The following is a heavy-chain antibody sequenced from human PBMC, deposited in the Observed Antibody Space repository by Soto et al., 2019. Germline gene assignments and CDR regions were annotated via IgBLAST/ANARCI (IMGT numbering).Heavy chain of an antibody. CDR3: VKDRYVDY. J-gene: IGHJ4*02. V-gene: IGHV3-64D*06. CDR2: ISSNGVST. Sequence: AGGSLRLSCSVFGFTFSSYAMHWVRQAPGKGLQYVSSISSNGVSTYYADPVKGRFTISRDNSKNTLYLQMSSLRVEDTAVYYCVKDRYVDYWGQGTLVTVSS. CDR1: GFTFSSYA.